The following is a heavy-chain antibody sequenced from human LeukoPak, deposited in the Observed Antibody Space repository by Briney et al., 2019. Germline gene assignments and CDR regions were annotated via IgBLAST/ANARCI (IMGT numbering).Heavy chain of an antibody. J-gene: IGHJ4*02. CDR3: AREFIVVVPAVGSGSYSLFDY. CDR2: IYYSGST. CDR1: GDSISSSISY. D-gene: IGHD2-2*01. V-gene: IGHV4-39*02. Sequence: PSETLSLTWTVSGDSISSSISYWGWIRQPPGKGLEWIGSIYYSGSTYYNPSLKSRVTISVDTPKNQFSLKLSSVSAADTAVYYCAREFIVVVPAVGSGSYSLFDYWGQGTLVTVSS.